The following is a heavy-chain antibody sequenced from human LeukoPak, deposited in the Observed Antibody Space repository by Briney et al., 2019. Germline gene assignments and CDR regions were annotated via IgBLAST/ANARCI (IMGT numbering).Heavy chain of an antibody. D-gene: IGHD3-10*01. CDR3: ARRPFFYCSGSPDAFDI. J-gene: IGHJ3*02. CDR1: GYTFTGYY. Sequence: ASVKVSCKASGYTFTGYYMHWVRQAPGQGHEGMGRINPNSGGTNYAQKFQGKVTITRDRSISTAYMELSRLRSDDTAVYYCARRPFFYCSGSPDAFDIWGQGTMVTVSS. CDR2: INPNSGGT. V-gene: IGHV1-2*06.